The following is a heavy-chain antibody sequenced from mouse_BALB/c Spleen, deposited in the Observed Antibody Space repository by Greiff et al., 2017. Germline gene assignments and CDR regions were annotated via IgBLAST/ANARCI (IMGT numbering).Heavy chain of an antibody. CDR3: ARRATATWFAY. V-gene: IGHV1-9*01. CDR1: GYTFSSYW. D-gene: IGHD1-2*01. Sequence: QVQLKESGAELMKPGASVKISCKATGYTFSSYWIEWVKQRPGHGLEWIGEILPGSGSTNYNEKFKGKATFTADTSSNTAYMQLSSLTSEDSAVYYCARRATATWFAYWGQGTLVTVSA. J-gene: IGHJ3*01. CDR2: ILPGSGST.